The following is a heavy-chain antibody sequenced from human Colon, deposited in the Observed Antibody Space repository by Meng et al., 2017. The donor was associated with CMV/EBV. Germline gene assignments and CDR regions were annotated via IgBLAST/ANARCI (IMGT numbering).Heavy chain of an antibody. D-gene: IGHD2-21*02. CDR2: IRDSDGGA. Sequence: GESLKISCAASGFSISNSRMSWVRRAPGKGLEWISRIRDSDGGASYADSVRGRFTISRDISQNTLYLQMNSLKVEDTAVYYCTKGATFGVTAPDYWGQGTLVTVSS. V-gene: IGHV3-23*01. CDR3: TKGATFGVTAPDY. J-gene: IGHJ4*02. CDR1: GFSISNSR.